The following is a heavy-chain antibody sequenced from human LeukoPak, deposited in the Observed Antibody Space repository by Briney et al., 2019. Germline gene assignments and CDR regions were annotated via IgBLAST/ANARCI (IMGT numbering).Heavy chain of an antibody. Sequence: PGGSLTLSWAAIGFIVSRTYMHWVRPAVAKGLEWVSVIYSGGSTNYADSVKGRFTISRDNSKNTLYLQMNSLRAEDTAVYYCIYGYTLDFWGQATLVTVSP. J-gene: IGHJ4*02. V-gene: IGHV3-53*01. CDR3: IYGYTLDF. D-gene: IGHD5-18*01. CDR2: IYSGGST. CDR1: GFIVSRTY.